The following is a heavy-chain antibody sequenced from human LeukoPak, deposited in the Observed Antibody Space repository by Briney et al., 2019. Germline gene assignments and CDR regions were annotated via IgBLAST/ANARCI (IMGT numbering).Heavy chain of an antibody. V-gene: IGHV3-23*01. D-gene: IGHD2-2*02. CDR3: AKARSLGVTAAINY. Sequence: GGSLRLSCTASGVTLSSYAMSWARQAPGKGLEWVSGISSSGSGGNTYYADSVKGRFTISRDSSKNTLFLQMDTLRAEDTAVYYCAKARSLGVTAAINYWGQGTLVTVSS. CDR2: ISSSGSGGNT. CDR1: GVTLSSYA. J-gene: IGHJ4*02.